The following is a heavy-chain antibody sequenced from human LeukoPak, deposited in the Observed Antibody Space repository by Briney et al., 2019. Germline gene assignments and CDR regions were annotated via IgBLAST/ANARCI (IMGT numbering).Heavy chain of an antibody. V-gene: IGHV1-18*01. CDR3: ARELRITMVRGVIIKGRSFDY. CDR1: GYTLTSYD. Sequence: ASVKVSCKASGYTLTSYDISWVRQAPGQGLEWMGWISAYNGNTNYAQKLQGRVTMTTDTSTSTAYMELRSLRSDDTAVCYCARELRITMVRGVIIKGRSFDYWGQGTLVTVSS. J-gene: IGHJ4*02. CDR2: ISAYNGNT. D-gene: IGHD3-10*01.